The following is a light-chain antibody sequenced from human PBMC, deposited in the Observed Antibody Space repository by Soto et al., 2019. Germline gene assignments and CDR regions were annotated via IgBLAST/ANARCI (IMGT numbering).Light chain of an antibody. CDR1: SGDVGGHNF. CDR2: DVS. V-gene: IGLV2-14*01. J-gene: IGLJ1*01. Sequence: QSALTQPASVSESPGQSITISCTGTSGDVGGHNFVSRYQQYSGKAPKLMIYDVSNRPSGVSNRFSGSKSGNTASLTISGLQAEDEADYYCSSYTTSSSPPYVFGTGTKLTVL. CDR3: SSYTTSSSPPYV.